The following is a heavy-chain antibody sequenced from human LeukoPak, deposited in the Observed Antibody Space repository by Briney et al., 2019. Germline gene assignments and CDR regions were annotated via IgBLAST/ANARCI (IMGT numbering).Heavy chain of an antibody. CDR1: GFTFSSYG. V-gene: IGHV3-30*02. Sequence: GGSLRLSCAASGFTFSSYGMHWVRQAPGKGLEWVAFIRYDGSNKYYADSVKGRFTISRDNPKNTLYLQMNSLRAEDTAVYYCAKDRMYYDFWSGYSVDAFDIWGQGTMVTVSS. J-gene: IGHJ3*02. D-gene: IGHD3-3*01. CDR3: AKDRMYYDFWSGYSVDAFDI. CDR2: IRYDGSNK.